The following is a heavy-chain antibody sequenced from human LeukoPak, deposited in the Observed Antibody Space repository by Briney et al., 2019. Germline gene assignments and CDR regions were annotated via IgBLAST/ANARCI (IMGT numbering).Heavy chain of an antibody. D-gene: IGHD1-26*01. V-gene: IGHV4-59*08. CDR2: IYYSGII. Sequence: SETLSLTCTVSGGSVSDYYWSWVRQPPGKGLGWIAYIYYSGIINYNPSLKSRASISVDTSNNLSSLRLSSVTAADTAVYYCARHAIYSGGYSYWFDRWGLGTLVTVSS. CDR1: GGSVSDYY. CDR3: ARHAIYSGGYSYWFDR. J-gene: IGHJ5*02.